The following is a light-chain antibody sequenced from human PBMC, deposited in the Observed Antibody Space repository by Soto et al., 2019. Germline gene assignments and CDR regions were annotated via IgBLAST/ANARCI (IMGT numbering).Light chain of an antibody. CDR3: CSYAGTNTV. J-gene: IGLJ2*01. V-gene: IGLV2-11*01. CDR1: SSDFGDYTY. CDR2: DVS. Sequence: QSALTQPRSVSGSPGQSVTISCTGTSSDFGDYTYVSWYQHYPGKAPKLMTFDVSKRPSGVPDRFSGSKSGYSASLTISGLQAEDEADYYCCSYAGTNTVFGGGTQLTVL.